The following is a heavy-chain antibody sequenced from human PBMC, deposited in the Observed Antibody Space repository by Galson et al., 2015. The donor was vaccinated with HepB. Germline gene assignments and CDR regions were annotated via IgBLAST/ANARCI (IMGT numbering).Heavy chain of an antibody. J-gene: IGHJ4*02. Sequence: SVKVSCKASGGTFSSYAISWVRQAPGQGLEWMGGIIPIFGTANYAQKFQGRVTITADESTSTAYMELSSLRSEDTAVYYCARDLGGVEHCSGGSCYKYYFDYWGQGTLVTVSS. CDR2: IIPIFGTA. CDR1: GGTFSSYA. CDR3: ARDLGGVEHCSGGSCYKYYFDY. D-gene: IGHD2-15*01. V-gene: IGHV1-69*13.